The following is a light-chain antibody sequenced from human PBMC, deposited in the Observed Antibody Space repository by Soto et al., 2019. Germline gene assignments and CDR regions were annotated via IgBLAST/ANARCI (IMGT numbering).Light chain of an antibody. CDR2: NTN. CDR3: LLYYDNILI. J-gene: IGLJ2*01. CDR1: TGAVTSGYF. Sequence: QTVVTQEPSLTVSPGGTVTLTCASSTGAVTSGYFPNWFQQKLGQAPRALMYNTNNRHSWTPARFSGSLLGGKAALTLSGVQPEDEAEYYCLLYYDNILIFGGGTKLTVL. V-gene: IGLV7-43*01.